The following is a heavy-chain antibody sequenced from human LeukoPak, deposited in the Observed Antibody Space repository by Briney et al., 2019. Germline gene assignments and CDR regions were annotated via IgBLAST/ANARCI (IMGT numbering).Heavy chain of an antibody. CDR1: GFSLSTNGVS. D-gene: IGHD3-22*01. V-gene: IGHV2-5*02. J-gene: IGHJ4*02. CDR3: AHKSASSGYYYFDY. CDR2: IYWDDDK. Sequence: SGPTLVNPTQTLTLTCTFSGFSLSTNGVSVGWIRQPPGKALEWLALIYWDDDKRYSPSLKSRLTITKDTSKNQVVLTMTNMDLVDTATYYRAHKSASSGYYYFDYWGQGTLVTVSS.